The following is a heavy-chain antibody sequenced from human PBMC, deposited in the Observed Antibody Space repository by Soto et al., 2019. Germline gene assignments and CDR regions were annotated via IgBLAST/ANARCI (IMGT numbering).Heavy chain of an antibody. CDR2: ISSTSDYI. J-gene: IGHJ6*02. CDR3: ARDHRYCSGSSCRPYYYYYGMDV. V-gene: IGHV3-21*01. D-gene: IGHD2-15*01. Sequence: PGGSLRLSCAASGFTFSSYSMNWVRQAPGRGLEWVAAISSTSDYIYYADSVKGRFTISRDNAKTSLYIQMNSLRAEDTAVYYCARDHRYCSGSSCRPYYYYYGMDVWGQGTTVTVSS. CDR1: GFTFSSYS.